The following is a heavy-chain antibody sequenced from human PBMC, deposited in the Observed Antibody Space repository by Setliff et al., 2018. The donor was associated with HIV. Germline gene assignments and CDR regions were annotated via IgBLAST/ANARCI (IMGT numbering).Heavy chain of an antibody. CDR3: ATARSKVRLGELSLFDY. J-gene: IGHJ4*02. D-gene: IGHD3-16*02. V-gene: IGHV1-24*01. CDR2: FDPEYGET. CDR1: GYTLTELS. Sequence: RASVKVSCKVSGYTLTELSMHWVRQAPGKGLEWMGGFDPEYGETIYAQKFQGRVTMTEDTSTDTAYMELSSLRSEDTAVYYCATARSKVRLGELSLFDYWGQGTLVTVSS.